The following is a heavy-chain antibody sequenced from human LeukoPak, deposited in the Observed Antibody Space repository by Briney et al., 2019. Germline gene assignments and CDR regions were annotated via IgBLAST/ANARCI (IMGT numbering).Heavy chain of an antibody. J-gene: IGHJ4*02. V-gene: IGHV4-61*05. D-gene: IGHD5-24*01. CDR3: ARGEMATIRPFDY. Sequence: SETLSLTCTVSGGSISSSTYYWSWIRQPPGKGLEWIGYIYYSGSTNYNPSLKSRVTISVDTSKNQFSLKLSSVTAADTAVYYCARGEMATIRPFDYWGQGTLVTVSS. CDR1: GGSISSSTYY. CDR2: IYYSGST.